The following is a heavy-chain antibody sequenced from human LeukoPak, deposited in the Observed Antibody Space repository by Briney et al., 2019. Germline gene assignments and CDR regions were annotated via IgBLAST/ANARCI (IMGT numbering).Heavy chain of an antibody. CDR2: ISFDGGNK. J-gene: IGHJ5*01. D-gene: IGHD3-22*01. Sequence: GGSLRLSCAASGFTFSTYAMHWVRQAPGKGLEWVAVISFDGGNKYYADSVKGRFTISRDSSKNTLYLQMNSLRAEDTAVYYCARLTGPQWLLLPFWFDSWGQGTLVTVSS. CDR3: ARLTGPQWLLLPFWFDS. CDR1: GFTFSTYA. V-gene: IGHV3-30*04.